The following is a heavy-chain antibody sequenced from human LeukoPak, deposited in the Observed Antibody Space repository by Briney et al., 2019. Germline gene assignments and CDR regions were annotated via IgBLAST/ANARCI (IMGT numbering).Heavy chain of an antibody. CDR1: GFTFSSYA. V-gene: IGHV3-23*01. J-gene: IGHJ4*02. D-gene: IGHD5-24*01. CDR2: ISGSGGST. Sequence: SGGSLRLSCAASGFTFSSYAMSWVRQAPGKGLEWVSAISGSGGSTYYADSVKGRFTISRDNSKNTLYLQVNNLRAEDTAVYYCAKQMGLYYFDYWGQGTLVTVSS. CDR3: AKQMGLYYFDY.